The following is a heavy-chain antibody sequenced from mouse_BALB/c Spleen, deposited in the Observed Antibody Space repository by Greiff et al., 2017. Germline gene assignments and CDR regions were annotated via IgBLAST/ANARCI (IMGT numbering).Heavy chain of an antibody. CDR3: ARKFYYGYNYAMDY. CDR2: IWSGGST. J-gene: IGHJ4*01. CDR1: GFSLTSYG. V-gene: IGHV2-2*02. D-gene: IGHD1-2*01. Sequence: VQGVESGPGLVQPSQSLSITCTVSGFSLTSYGVHWVRQSPGKGLEWLGVIWSGGSTDYNAAFISRLSISKDNSKSQVFFKMNSLQANDTAIYYCARKFYYGYNYAMDYWGQGTSGTGSS.